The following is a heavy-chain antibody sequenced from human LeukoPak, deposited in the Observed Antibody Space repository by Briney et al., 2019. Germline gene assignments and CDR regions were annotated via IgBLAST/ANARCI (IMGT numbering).Heavy chain of an antibody. Sequence: ASVKVSCEASGGTFSSYAISWVRQAPGQGLEWMGRIIPILGIANYAQKFQGRVTITADKSTSTAYMELSSLRSEDTAVYYCARVNSDGSGSFNWFDPWGQGTLVTVSS. CDR3: ARVNSDGSGSFNWFDP. J-gene: IGHJ5*02. V-gene: IGHV1-69*04. D-gene: IGHD3-10*01. CDR2: IIPILGIA. CDR1: GGTFSSYA.